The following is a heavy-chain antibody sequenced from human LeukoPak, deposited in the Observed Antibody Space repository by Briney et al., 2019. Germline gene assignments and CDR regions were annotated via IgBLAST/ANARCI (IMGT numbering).Heavy chain of an antibody. V-gene: IGHV3-30*18. J-gene: IGHJ1*01. CDR3: AKDPTLPNSSGWYNAEYFQH. Sequence: GSLRLSCAASGFTFSSYGMHWVRQAPGKGLEWGAVISYDGSNKYYADSVKGRFTISRDNSKNTLYLQMNSLRAEDTAVYYCAKDPTLPNSSGWYNAEYFQHWGQGTLVTVSS. D-gene: IGHD6-19*01. CDR1: GFTFSSYG. CDR2: ISYDGSNK.